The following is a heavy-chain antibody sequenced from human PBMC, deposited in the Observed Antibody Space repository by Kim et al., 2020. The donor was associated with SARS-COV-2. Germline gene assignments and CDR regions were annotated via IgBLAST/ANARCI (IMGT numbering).Heavy chain of an antibody. J-gene: IGHJ4*02. D-gene: IGHD6-13*01. V-gene: IGHV4-59*01. CDR3: ARVPYSSSWYYFDY. Sequence: SPSLKSRVTISVDTCNNQFSLKLSSVTAADTAVYYCARVPYSSSWYYFDYWGQGTLVTVSS.